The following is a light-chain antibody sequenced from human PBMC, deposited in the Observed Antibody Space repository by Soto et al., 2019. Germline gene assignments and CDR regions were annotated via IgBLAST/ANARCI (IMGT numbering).Light chain of an antibody. CDR3: QQYDDWPET. Sequence: EIVMTQSPATLSVSPVERATLSCRASQNVRSNLAWYQQTPGQAPRLLIYGASTRATGIPARFSGRGSGTEFILTISSLQSEYFAVYYCQQYDDWPETFGQGTKVDI. CDR2: GAS. J-gene: IGKJ1*01. CDR1: QNVRSN. V-gene: IGKV3-15*01.